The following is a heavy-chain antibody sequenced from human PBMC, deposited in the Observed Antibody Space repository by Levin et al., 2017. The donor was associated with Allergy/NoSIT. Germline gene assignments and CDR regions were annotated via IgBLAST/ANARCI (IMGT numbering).Heavy chain of an antibody. D-gene: IGHD2-8*02. Sequence: QAGGSLRLSCAASGFTFSSYSMNWVRQAPGKGLEWISYIRPDNDIRSYADSVKGRFTISRDNARNSLYLQMNSLRAADTAVYYCARDHSWSSDSWGQGPLVTVSS. V-gene: IGHV3-48*04. CDR3: ARDHSWSSDS. CDR1: GFTFSSYS. J-gene: IGHJ4*02. CDR2: IRPDNDIR.